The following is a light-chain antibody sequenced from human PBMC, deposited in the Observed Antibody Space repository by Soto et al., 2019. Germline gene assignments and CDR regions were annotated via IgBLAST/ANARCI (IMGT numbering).Light chain of an antibody. Sequence: QSVLTQPASVSGSPGQSITISCTGTSSDVGGYSYVSWYQQHPGKAPKLIIYEVTSRPSGVSSRFSGSKSGNTASLTISGLQTEDEADCYCSSFERSGTRVIGGGTQLTVL. CDR2: EVT. CDR3: SSFERSGTRV. V-gene: IGLV2-14*01. CDR1: SSDVGGYSY. J-gene: IGLJ2*01.